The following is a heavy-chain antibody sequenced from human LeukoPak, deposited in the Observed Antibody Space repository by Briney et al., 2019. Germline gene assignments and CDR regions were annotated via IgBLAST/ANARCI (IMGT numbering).Heavy chain of an antibody. CDR3: ASARYCSSTSCRDY. CDR2: ISSSSSYI. Sequence: KPGGSLRLSCAASGFTFSSYSMNWVRQAPGKGLEWVSSISSSSSYIYYAGSVKGRFTISRDNAKNSLYLQMNSLRAEDTAVYYCASARYCSSTSCRDYWGQGTLVTVSS. CDR1: GFTFSSYS. J-gene: IGHJ4*02. D-gene: IGHD2-2*01. V-gene: IGHV3-21*01.